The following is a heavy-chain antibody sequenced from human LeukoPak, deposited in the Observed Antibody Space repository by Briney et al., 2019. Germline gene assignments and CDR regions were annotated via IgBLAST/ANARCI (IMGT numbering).Heavy chain of an antibody. J-gene: IGHJ4*02. Sequence: ASVKVSCKASGYTFTSYGISWVRQAPGQGLEWMGWISAYNGNTNYAQKLQGRVTMTTDTSTSTAYMELRSLRSDDTAVYYRARDRGRQQLVREFDYWGQGTLVTVSS. CDR3: ARDRGRQQLVREFDY. CDR1: GYTFTSYG. V-gene: IGHV1-18*01. D-gene: IGHD6-13*01. CDR2: ISAYNGNT.